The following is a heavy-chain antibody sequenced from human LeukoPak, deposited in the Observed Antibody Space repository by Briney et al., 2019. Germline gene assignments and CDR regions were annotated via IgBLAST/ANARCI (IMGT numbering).Heavy chain of an antibody. V-gene: IGHV1-8*01. CDR2: MNPNSGNT. CDR3: ARTLDSSSWYEIRY. J-gene: IGHJ4*02. D-gene: IGHD6-13*01. CDR1: GYTFTRYD. Sequence: ASVKVSCKASGYTFTRYDINWVRQATGQGLEWMGWMNPNSGNTGYAQKFQGRVTMTRNTSISTAYMELSSLRSEDTAVYYCARTLDSSSWYEIRYWGQGTLVTVSS.